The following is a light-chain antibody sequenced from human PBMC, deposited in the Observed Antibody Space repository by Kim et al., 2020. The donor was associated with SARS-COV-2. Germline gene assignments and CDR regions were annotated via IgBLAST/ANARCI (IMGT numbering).Light chain of an antibody. V-gene: IGKV3-20*01. Sequence: PPGERATLSCRASQSIAGSYLAWHQQRPGQPPKLLIYAASSRTTGIPDRFSGTGSETDFTLTISRLEPEDFAVYYCQQYGNSPSTFGQGTRLEIK. J-gene: IGKJ5*01. CDR1: QSIAGSY. CDR3: QQYGNSPST. CDR2: AAS.